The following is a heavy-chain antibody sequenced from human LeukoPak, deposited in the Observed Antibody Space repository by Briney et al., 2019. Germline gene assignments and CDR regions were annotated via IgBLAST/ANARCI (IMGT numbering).Heavy chain of an antibody. Sequence: GGSLRLSCAASGVTFSSNWMHWVRQAPGKGLVWVSRINSDGSSTSYADSVKGRFTISRDNAKNSLYLQMNSLRAEDTALYYCVRGINMFKDWGQGTLVTVSS. V-gene: IGHV3-74*01. CDR1: GVTFSSNW. D-gene: IGHD3-10*01. J-gene: IGHJ1*01. CDR2: INSDGSST. CDR3: VRGINMFKD.